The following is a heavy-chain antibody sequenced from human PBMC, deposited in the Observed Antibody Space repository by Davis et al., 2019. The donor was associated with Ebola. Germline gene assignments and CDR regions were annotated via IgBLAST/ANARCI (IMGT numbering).Heavy chain of an antibody. CDR3: ARSSTVTRLAY. V-gene: IGHV3-30*03. J-gene: IGHJ4*02. D-gene: IGHD4-17*01. Sequence: GESLKISCAASGFTFSSYGIHWVRQAPGKGLEWVAVISYDGTNKYYADSVKGRFTISRDNAKNSLYLQMNSLRDEDTAVYYCARSSTVTRLAYWGQGTLVTVSS. CDR1: GFTFSSYG. CDR2: ISYDGTNK.